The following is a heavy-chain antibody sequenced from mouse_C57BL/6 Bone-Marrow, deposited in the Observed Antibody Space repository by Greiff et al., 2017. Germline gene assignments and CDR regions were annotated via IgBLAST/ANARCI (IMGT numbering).Heavy chain of an antibody. J-gene: IGHJ1*03. Sequence: VKVVESGPGLVAPSQSLSITCTVSGFSLTSYAISWVRQPPGKGLEWLGVIWTGGGTNYNSALKSRLSISKDNSKSQVFLKMNRLQTDDTARYYCARKGGYSFYWYFDVWGTGTTVTVSS. D-gene: IGHD2-12*01. CDR2: IWTGGGT. CDR3: ARKGGYSFYWYFDV. CDR1: GFSLTSYA. V-gene: IGHV2-9-1*01.